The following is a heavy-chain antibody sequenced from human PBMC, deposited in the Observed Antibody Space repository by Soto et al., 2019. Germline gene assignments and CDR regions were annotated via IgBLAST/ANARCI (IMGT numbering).Heavy chain of an antibody. V-gene: IGHV1-3*01. D-gene: IGHD2-15*01. CDR3: ATTRHCSGGSCLNNAFDI. J-gene: IGHJ3*02. CDR2: INAGNGNT. CDR1: GGTFSSYA. Sequence: ASVKVSCKASGGTFSSYAISWVRQAPGQRLEWMGWINAGNGNTKYSQKFQGRVTITRDTSASTAYTELSSLSSEDTAVYYCATTRHCSGGSCLNNAFDIWGQGTMVTVSS.